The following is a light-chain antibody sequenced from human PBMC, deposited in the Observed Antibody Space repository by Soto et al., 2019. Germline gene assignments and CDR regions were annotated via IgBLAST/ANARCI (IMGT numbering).Light chain of an antibody. CDR1: QGISSA. V-gene: IGKV1-13*02. Sequence: TESPSALAASVGDSVTITCRASQGISSALAWYQQKPGTAPKVLIYDDSSLASGVKSRFSGSGSGTDFTLTISSLQPEDFAMYYCLNYGTAQWTLGNGTPVDI. J-gene: IGKJ1*01. CDR2: DDS. CDR3: LNYGTAQWT.